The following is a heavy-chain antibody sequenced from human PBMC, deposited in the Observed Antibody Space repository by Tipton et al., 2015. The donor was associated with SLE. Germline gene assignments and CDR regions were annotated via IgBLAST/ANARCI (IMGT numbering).Heavy chain of an antibody. CDR3: ARAPPLSFYDY. CDR2: ISTRGST. Sequence: TLSLNCTVSGGSISSYYWSWIRQPAGKGLEWIWHISTRGSTNYNPSLKSRVTISIDTSKHQFSLNLSSVTAADTAVYYCARAPPLSFYDYWGQGTLVTVSS. D-gene: IGHD1-26*01. V-gene: IGHV4-4*07. J-gene: IGHJ4*02. CDR1: GGSISSYY.